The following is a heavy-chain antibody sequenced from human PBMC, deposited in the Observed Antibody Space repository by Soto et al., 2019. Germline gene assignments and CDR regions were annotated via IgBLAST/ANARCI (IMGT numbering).Heavy chain of an antibody. CDR1: GGSISSGGYY. CDR3: ARDKYSSIWPNWFDP. J-gene: IGHJ5*02. D-gene: IGHD6-13*01. Sequence: QVQLQESGPGLVKPSQTLSLTCTVSGGSISSGGYYWSWIRQHPGKGPKWIGYIYYSGSTYYNPSIQGRVTISVDTFKHQFSLKLSSVTAADTAVYYCARDKYSSIWPNWFDPWGQGTLVPVSS. V-gene: IGHV4-31*03. CDR2: IYYSGST.